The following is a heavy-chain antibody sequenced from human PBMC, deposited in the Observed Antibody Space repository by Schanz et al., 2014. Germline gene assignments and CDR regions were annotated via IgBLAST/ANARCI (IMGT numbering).Heavy chain of an antibody. J-gene: IGHJ5*02. CDR1: GYTFSDYY. Sequence: QVQLVQSGAEVKKPGASVKVSCKASGYTFSDYYIHWVRQAPGQGLEWMGWINPNTGGTNFAQKFQGWVTVTRDTSISTVYMELSSLKSEDTAVYYCARGPLGTSPWGQGTLVTVSS. V-gene: IGHV1-2*04. CDR2: INPNTGGT. CDR3: ARGPLGTSP. D-gene: IGHD5-12*01.